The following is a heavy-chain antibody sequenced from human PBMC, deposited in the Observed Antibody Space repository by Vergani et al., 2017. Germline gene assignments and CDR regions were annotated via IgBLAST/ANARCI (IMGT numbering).Heavy chain of an antibody. Sequence: EVQLVESGGGLVQPGRSLRLSCTASGFTFGDYAMSWFRQAPGKGLEWVGFIRSKAYGGTTEYAASVKGRFTISRDDSKSIAYLQMNSLKTEDTAVYYCTRDLQWEQWLVRDPSRYYYYDMDVWGKGTTVTVSS. CDR3: TRDLQWEQWLVRDPSRYYYYDMDV. CDR1: GFTFGDYA. V-gene: IGHV3-49*03. CDR2: IRSKAYGGTT. D-gene: IGHD6-19*01. J-gene: IGHJ6*03.